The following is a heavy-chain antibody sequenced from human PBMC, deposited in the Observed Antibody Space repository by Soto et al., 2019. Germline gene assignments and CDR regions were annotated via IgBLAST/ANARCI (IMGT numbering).Heavy chain of an antibody. CDR1: GGSISSYY. Sequence: SNTLSLNCVVSGGSISSYYWSWIRQPPGKGLEWIGYIYNSGSTHYNPSLKSRVTISVDTSKNQFSLKLSSVTAADTAVYYCARQQAGRGVDYWGQGTLVTVSS. D-gene: IGHD6-13*01. J-gene: IGHJ4*02. CDR3: ARQQAGRGVDY. CDR2: IYNSGST. V-gene: IGHV4-59*07.